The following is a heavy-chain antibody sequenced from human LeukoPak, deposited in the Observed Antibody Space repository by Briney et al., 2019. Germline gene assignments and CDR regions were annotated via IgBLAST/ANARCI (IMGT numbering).Heavy chain of an antibody. D-gene: IGHD2-2*01. CDR2: ISGSGGST. Sequence: GGSLRLSCAASGFTFSSYAMSWVRQAPGKGLEWVSAISGSGGSTYYADSVKGRFTISRDNSKNTLYLQMSSLRAEDTAVYYCAKGHCSSTSCHYYYGMDVWGQGTTVTVSS. CDR3: AKGHCSSTSCHYYYGMDV. V-gene: IGHV3-23*01. J-gene: IGHJ6*02. CDR1: GFTFSSYA.